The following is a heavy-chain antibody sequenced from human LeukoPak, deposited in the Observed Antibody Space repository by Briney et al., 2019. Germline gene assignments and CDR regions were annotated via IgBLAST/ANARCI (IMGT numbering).Heavy chain of an antibody. J-gene: IGHJ4*02. CDR3: ARGLLVGNTGYYFDS. D-gene: IGHD1-26*01. CDR1: GGPISSSSYS. CDR2: MYYSGSN. V-gene: IGHV4-39*07. Sequence: SETLSLTCTVSGGPISSSSYSWGWIRQPPGKGLEWIGRMYYSGSNSFNPSLKSRVTISVDTSKNQVSLKLTSVTAADTAVYYCARGLLVGNTGYYFDSWGQGTLVTVSS.